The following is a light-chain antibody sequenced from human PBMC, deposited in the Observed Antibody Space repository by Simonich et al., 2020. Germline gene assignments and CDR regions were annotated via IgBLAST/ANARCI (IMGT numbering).Light chain of an antibody. CDR3: QQYNNWPYT. Sequence: EIVLTQSPATLSLSPGDRATLSCRTSQSVSSYLAWYQQKPGQAPRRLIYGASTRATGIPARFSGSGSGTEFTLTISSLQSEDFAVYYCQQYNNWPYTFGQGTKLEIK. CDR1: QSVSSY. J-gene: IGKJ2*01. CDR2: GAS. V-gene: IGKV3-15*01.